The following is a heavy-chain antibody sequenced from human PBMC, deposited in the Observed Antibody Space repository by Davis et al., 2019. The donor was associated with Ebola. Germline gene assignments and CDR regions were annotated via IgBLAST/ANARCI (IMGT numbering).Heavy chain of an antibody. Sequence: MPSETLSLTCAVYGGSFSGYYWSWIRQPPGKGLEWIGEINHSGSTNYNPSLKSRVTISVDTSKNQFSLKLSSVTAADTAVYYCARVTYYYDSSGPFGVFDIWGQGTMVTVSS. CDR2: INHSGST. J-gene: IGHJ3*02. CDR3: ARVTYYYDSSGPFGVFDI. CDR1: GGSFSGYY. D-gene: IGHD3-22*01. V-gene: IGHV4-34*01.